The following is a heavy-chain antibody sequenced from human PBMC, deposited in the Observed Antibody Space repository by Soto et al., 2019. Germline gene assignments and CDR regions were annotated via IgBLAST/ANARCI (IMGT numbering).Heavy chain of an antibody. Sequence: SETLSLTCTVSGGSISSYYWSWIRQSPGKGLEWIGYIHYSGSTKSNPSLKSRVTISVDTSRNQVSLKLSSVTAADSAVYFCARGFAHAPNWFDPWGQGTLVTVSS. D-gene: IGHD3-10*01. CDR2: IHYSGST. V-gene: IGHV4-59*01. CDR1: GGSISSYY. CDR3: ARGFAHAPNWFDP. J-gene: IGHJ5*02.